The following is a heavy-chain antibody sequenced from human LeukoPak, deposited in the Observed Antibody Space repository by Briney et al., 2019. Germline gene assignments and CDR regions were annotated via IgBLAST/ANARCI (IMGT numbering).Heavy chain of an antibody. D-gene: IGHD4-23*01. CDR3: ARDFRATVVTAGPDY. J-gene: IGHJ4*02. Sequence: GSLRLSCAASGFTFSSYGMHWVRQAPDKGLEWVAFIRYDGSDKYHADSMKGRFTISRDNSKNTLYLQMNSLRADDTAVYYCARDFRATVVTAGPDYWGQGTLVTVSS. CDR2: IRYDGSDK. V-gene: IGHV3-30*02. CDR1: GFTFSSYG.